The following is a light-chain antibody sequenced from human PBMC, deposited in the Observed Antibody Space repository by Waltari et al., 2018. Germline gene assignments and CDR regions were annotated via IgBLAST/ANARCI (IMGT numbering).Light chain of an antibody. V-gene: IGKV3-20*01. CDR1: QSLGKY. Sequence: EVVLTQSPGTLSLSPGEGATLSCRASQSLGKYLAWYQQRPGQAPRLLIYHASIRATGIPDRFSGSGSETDFSLTISRLEPEDFAVYYCQKYRSLPATFGQGTKVEI. J-gene: IGKJ1*01. CDR3: QKYRSLPAT. CDR2: HAS.